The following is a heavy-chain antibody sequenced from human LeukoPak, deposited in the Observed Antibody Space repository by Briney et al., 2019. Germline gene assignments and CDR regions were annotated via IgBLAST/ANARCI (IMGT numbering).Heavy chain of an antibody. CDR2: ISYDGSNE. V-gene: IGHV3-30*18. CDR1: GFTFSSYG. J-gene: IGHJ6*02. CDR3: AKDLVAAAGTDYYGMDV. D-gene: IGHD6-13*01. Sequence: GRSLRLSCAASGFTFSSYGMHWVRQAPGKGLEWVAVISYDGSNEYYADSVKGRFTISRDNSKNTLYLQMNSLRAEDTAVYYCAKDLVAAAGTDYYGMDVWGQGTTVTVSS.